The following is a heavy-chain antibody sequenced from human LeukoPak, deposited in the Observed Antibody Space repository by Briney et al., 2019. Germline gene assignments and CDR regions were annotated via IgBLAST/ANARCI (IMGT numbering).Heavy chain of an antibody. Sequence: GGSLRLSCAASGFTFSSYAMSWVRQAPGKGLEWVSVIYSGGSTYYADSVKGRFTISRDNSKNTLYLQMNSLRAEDTAVYYCARDLILDYWGQGTLVTVSS. CDR1: GFTFSSYA. V-gene: IGHV3-66*01. CDR3: ARDLILDY. J-gene: IGHJ4*02. D-gene: IGHD3-22*01. CDR2: IYSGGST.